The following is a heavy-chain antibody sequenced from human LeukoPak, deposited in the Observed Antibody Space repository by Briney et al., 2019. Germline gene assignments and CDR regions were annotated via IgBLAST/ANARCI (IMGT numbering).Heavy chain of an antibody. Sequence: GGSLRLSCAASGFTFNTYWMHWVRQAPGKGLVWVSHINPDGSQTNYADSATGRFTISRGNAKNTLYLQMNSLRAEDTAVYYCARDPVRRDSYWGQGTLVTVSS. J-gene: IGHJ4*02. CDR3: ARDPVRRDSY. CDR2: INPDGSQT. CDR1: GFTFNTYW. D-gene: IGHD3-10*01. V-gene: IGHV3-74*01.